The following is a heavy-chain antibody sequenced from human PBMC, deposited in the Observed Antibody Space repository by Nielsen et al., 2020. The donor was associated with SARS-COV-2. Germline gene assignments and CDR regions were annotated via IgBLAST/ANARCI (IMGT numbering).Heavy chain of an antibody. Sequence: GSLRLSCAASGFTFSSYVMSWVRQAPGKGLEWVSAISGSGGSTFYADSVKGRLTISRDNSKNTLYLQMNSLRVEDTAVYYCARTYSTSWFDYWGQGTLVTVSS. CDR2: ISGSGGST. CDR1: GFTFSSYV. V-gene: IGHV3-23*01. J-gene: IGHJ4*02. CDR3: ARTYSTSWFDY. D-gene: IGHD6-13*01.